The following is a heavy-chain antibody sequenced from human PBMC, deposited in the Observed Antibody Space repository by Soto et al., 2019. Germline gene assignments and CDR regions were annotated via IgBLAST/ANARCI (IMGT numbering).Heavy chain of an antibody. Sequence: PGGSLRLSCAASGFTVSSNYMTWVRQAPGKGLEWVSVIYSGGSTYYADSVKGRFTVSRDNSKNTLYLQMNSLRAEDTAVYYCANVVVTIYYFDYWGQGTLVTVSS. CDR3: ANVVVTIYYFDY. V-gene: IGHV3-53*01. J-gene: IGHJ4*02. CDR2: IYSGGST. D-gene: IGHD3-22*01. CDR1: GFTVSSNY.